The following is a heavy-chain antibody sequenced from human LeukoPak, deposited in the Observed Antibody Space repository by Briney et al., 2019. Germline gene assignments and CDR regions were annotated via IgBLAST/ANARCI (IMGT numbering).Heavy chain of an antibody. Sequence: PGGSLRLSCAASGFTFGLYGMSWLRRAPGKGLEWVSAITGGGERTYYADSVEGRFTISRDSSTNTVYLQMNSLRPEDTAVYYCAKDATYDFALGSPGDWFDPWGQGTLVTVSS. D-gene: IGHD3/OR15-3a*01. CDR2: ITGGGERT. J-gene: IGHJ5*02. CDR3: AKDATYDFALGSPGDWFDP. V-gene: IGHV3-23*01. CDR1: GFTFGLYG.